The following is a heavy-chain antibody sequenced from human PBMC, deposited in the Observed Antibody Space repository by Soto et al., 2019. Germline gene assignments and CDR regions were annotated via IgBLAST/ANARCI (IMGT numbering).Heavy chain of an antibody. V-gene: IGHV1-69*08. Sequence: QVQLVQSGAEVKKPGSSVKVSCKASGGTFSSYTISWVRQAPGQGLEWMGRIIPILGIANYAQKFQGRVTIPXXKXTXTAYIELSSLRSEDTAVYYCARDAYSSSWFSQAFDIWGQGTMVTVS. D-gene: IGHD6-13*01. CDR3: ARDAYSSSWFSQAFDI. CDR2: IIPILGIA. J-gene: IGHJ3*02. CDR1: GGTFSSYT.